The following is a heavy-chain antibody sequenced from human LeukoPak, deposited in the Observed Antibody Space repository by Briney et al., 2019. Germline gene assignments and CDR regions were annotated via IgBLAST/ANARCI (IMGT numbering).Heavy chain of an antibody. CDR1: GFTFSSYA. CDR3: ARDFSSGLRSELGAFDI. CDR2: ISYDGSNK. J-gene: IGHJ3*02. Sequence: PGRSLRLSCAASGFTFSSYAMHWVRQAPGKGLEWVAVISYDGSNKYYADSVKGRFTISRDNSKNTLYLQMNSLRAEDTAVYYCARDFSSGLRSELGAFDIWGQGTMVTVSS. D-gene: IGHD5-12*01. V-gene: IGHV3-30-3*01.